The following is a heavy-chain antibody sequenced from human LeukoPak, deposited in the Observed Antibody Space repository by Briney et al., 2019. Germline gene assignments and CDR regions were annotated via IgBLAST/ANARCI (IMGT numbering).Heavy chain of an antibody. J-gene: IGHJ4*02. D-gene: IGHD3-10*01. V-gene: IGHV1-46*01. CDR3: ARGGDLYGTGDFFDY. CDR1: GYTFTSYY. Sequence: RASVTVSCKASGYTFTSYYMHWVRQAPGQGLEWMGIINPSGGSTSYAQKFQGRVTMTRDTSTSTVYMELSSLRSEDTAVYYCARGGDLYGTGDFFDYWGQGTLVTVSS. CDR2: INPSGGST.